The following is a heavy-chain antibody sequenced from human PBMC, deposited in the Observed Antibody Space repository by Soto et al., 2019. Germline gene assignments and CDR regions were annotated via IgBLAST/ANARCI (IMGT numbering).Heavy chain of an antibody. D-gene: IGHD3-10*01. J-gene: IGHJ5*02. CDR2: IYWNDDK. Sequence: SGPTLVKPTQTLTLTCTFSGFSLSTSGVGVGWIRQPPGKALEWLALIYWNDDKRYSPSLKSRLTITKDTSKNQVVLTMTNMDPVDTATYYCAHSRRGRSPYYYGSGSYGDWFDPWGQGTLVTVSS. V-gene: IGHV2-5*01. CDR3: AHSRRGRSPYYYGSGSYGDWFDP. CDR1: GFSLSTSGVG.